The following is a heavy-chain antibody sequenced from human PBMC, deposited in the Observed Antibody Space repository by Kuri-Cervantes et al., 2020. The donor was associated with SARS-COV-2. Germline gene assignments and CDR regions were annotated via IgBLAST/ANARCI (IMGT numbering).Heavy chain of an antibody. CDR2: ITHSSSYI. CDR3: ASDAYYYDSSGYFAILSAFDI. Sequence: GGSLRLSCAASAFPFSTYSMHWVRQAPGKGLEWVSYITHSSSYIYYADSVKGRFTISRDNAKNSLYLQMNSLRVEDTAVYYCASDAYYYDSSGYFAILSAFDIWGQGTMVTVSS. CDR1: AFPFSTYS. D-gene: IGHD3-22*01. J-gene: IGHJ3*02. V-gene: IGHV3-21*06.